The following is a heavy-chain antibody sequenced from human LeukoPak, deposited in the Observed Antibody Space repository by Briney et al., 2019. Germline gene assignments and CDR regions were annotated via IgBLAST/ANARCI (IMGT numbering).Heavy chain of an antibody. D-gene: IGHD3-22*01. J-gene: IGHJ4*02. V-gene: IGHV4-34*01. CDR3: ARDHYYDSSGARFDY. CDR1: GGSFSGDY. CDR2: INHSGST. Sequence: PSETLSLTCAVYGGSFSGDYWSWIRQPPGKGLEWIGEINHSGSTNYNPSLKSRVTISVDTSKNQFSLKLSSVTAADTAVYYCARDHYYDSSGARFDYWGQGTLVTVSS.